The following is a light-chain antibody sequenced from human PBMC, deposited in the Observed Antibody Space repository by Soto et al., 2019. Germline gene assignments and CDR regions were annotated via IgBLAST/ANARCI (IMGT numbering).Light chain of an antibody. CDR3: QQYGSSGT. CDR2: GAS. V-gene: IGKV3-20*01. CDR1: QSVSNNY. J-gene: IGKJ1*01. Sequence: GXXAXXSXRASQSVSNNYLAWYQHNPGQAPRLLIYGASNRATGIPDRFSGSGSGTDFTLTISRLEPEDFAVYYCQQYGSSGTFGQGTKVDI.